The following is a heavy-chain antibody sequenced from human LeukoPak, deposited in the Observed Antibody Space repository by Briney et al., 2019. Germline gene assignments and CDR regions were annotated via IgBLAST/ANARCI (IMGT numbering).Heavy chain of an antibody. CDR2: ITNDGSST. CDR1: GLTFSSHW. D-gene: IGHD3-10*02. CDR3: ARDVRVAGNPKTSDY. V-gene: IGHV3-74*01. J-gene: IGHJ4*02. Sequence: PGGSLRLSCAASGLTFSSHWMHWVRHAPGKGLVWVSRITNDGSSTTYADSVKGRFTISRDNAKNSLYLQMNSLRAEDTAVYYCARDVRVAGNPKTSDYWGQGTLVTVSS.